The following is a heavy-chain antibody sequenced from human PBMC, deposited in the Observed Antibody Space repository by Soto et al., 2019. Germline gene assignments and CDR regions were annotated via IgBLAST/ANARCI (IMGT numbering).Heavy chain of an antibody. CDR3: ARDRYGDYWGGRDY. Sequence: GGSLRLSCAASGFTVSSNYMSWVRQAPGKGLEWVSVIYSGGSTYYADSVKGRFTISRDNSKNTLYLQMNSLRAEDTAVYYCARDRYGDYWGGRDYWGQGTLVTVSS. CDR1: GFTVSSNY. V-gene: IGHV3-66*01. CDR2: IYSGGST. D-gene: IGHD4-17*01. J-gene: IGHJ4*02.